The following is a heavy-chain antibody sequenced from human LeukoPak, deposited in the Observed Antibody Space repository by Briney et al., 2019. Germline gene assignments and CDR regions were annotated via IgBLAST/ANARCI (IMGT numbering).Heavy chain of an antibody. D-gene: IGHD1-26*01. J-gene: IGHJ4*02. CDR2: IYTSGST. Sequence: SETLSLTCTVSGGSISRYYWSWIRQPAGKGLEWIGRIYTSGSTNYNPSLKSRVTISVDKSKNQISLKLSSVTAADTDVYYCARAPIVGATYFDYWGQGTLVTVSS. V-gene: IGHV4-4*07. CDR1: GGSISRYY. CDR3: ARAPIVGATYFDY.